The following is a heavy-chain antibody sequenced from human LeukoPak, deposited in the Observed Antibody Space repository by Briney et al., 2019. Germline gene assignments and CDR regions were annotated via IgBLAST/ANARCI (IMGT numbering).Heavy chain of an antibody. CDR2: ISSTSSYT. CDR3: AREYDSRGYPRFDY. V-gene: IGHV3-21*05. D-gene: IGHD3-22*01. J-gene: IGHJ4*02. CDR1: GFTISSYE. Sequence: GGSLRLSCAASGFTISSYEMNWVRQAPGKGLEWISYISSTSSYTNYADSVKGRLTISRDNAKNSLYLQMNSLRAEDTAVYYCAREYDSRGYPRFDYWGQGTLVTVSS.